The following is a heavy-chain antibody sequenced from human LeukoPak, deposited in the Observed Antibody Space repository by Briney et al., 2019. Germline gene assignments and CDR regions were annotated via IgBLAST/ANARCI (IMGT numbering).Heavy chain of an antibody. CDR3: ARDYYDSSGYYYPFDY. V-gene: IGHV1-46*01. J-gene: IGHJ4*02. Sequence: ASVKVSCKASGYTSTSYYMHWVRQAPGQGLEWMGIINPSGGSTSYAQKFQGRVTMTRDTSTSTVYMELSSLRSEDTAVYYCARDYYDSSGYYYPFDYWGQGTLVTVSS. CDR2: INPSGGST. CDR1: GYTSTSYY. D-gene: IGHD3-22*01.